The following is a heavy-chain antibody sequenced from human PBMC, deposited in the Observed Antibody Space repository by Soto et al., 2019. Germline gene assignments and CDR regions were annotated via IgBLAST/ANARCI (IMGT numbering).Heavy chain of an antibody. CDR1: GDSVSSTSAA. J-gene: IGHJ3*01. V-gene: IGHV6-1*01. D-gene: IGHD2-15*01. CDR3: AREVGGGRTFDV. CDR2: TYYRSKWYN. Sequence: SQTLSLTCVISGDSVSSTSAAWNWIRQSPSRGLEWLGRTYYRSKWYNDSAPSMQSRISVNPDTSKNQFSLLLNSVIPEDTALYFCAREVGGGRTFDVWGQGTMVTVSS.